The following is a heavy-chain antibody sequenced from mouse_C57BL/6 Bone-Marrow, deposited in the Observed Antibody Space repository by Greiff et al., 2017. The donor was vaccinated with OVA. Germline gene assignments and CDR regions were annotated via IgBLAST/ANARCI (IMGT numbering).Heavy chain of an antibody. CDR3: ARQGGFAY. CDR1: GFTFSDYY. Sequence: DVMLVESGGGLVQPGGSLKLSCAASGFTFSDYYMYWVRQTPEKRLEWVAYISNGGGSTYYPDTVKGRFTISRDNAKNTLYLQMSRLEAEDTAMYYCARQGGFAYWGQGTLVTVSA. V-gene: IGHV5-12*01. CDR2: ISNGGGST. J-gene: IGHJ3*01.